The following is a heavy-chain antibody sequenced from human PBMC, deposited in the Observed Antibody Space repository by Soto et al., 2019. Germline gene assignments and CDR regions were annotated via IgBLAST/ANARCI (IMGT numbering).Heavy chain of an antibody. V-gene: IGHV3-33*01. CDR3: ARDFGLWSGNYYSGRSG. CDR1: GFTFSSYG. CDR2: IWYDGSNK. Sequence: GGSLRLSCAASGFTFSSYGIHWVRQAPGKGLEWGAVIWYDGSNKYYADYVKGQFTISRDNSKNTLKLQMNSLRAEDKAVYNGARDFGLWSGNYYSGRSGWGKGTTVPVSS. J-gene: IGHJ6*04. D-gene: IGHD3-3*01.